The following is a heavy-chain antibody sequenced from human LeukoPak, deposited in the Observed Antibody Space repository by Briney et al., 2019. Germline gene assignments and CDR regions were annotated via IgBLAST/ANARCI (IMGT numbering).Heavy chain of an antibody. D-gene: IGHD3-3*01. CDR2: MNPNSGNT. J-gene: IGHJ4*02. V-gene: IGHV1-8*03. CDR3: ARGSTYYDFWSGYYFDY. Sequence: ASVKVSCKASGYTFTSYDINWVRQATGQGLEWMGWMNPNSGNTGYAQKFQGRVTITRNTSISTAYMELSSLRSEATAVYYCARGSTYYDFWSGYYFDYWGQGTLVTVSS. CDR1: GYTFTSYD.